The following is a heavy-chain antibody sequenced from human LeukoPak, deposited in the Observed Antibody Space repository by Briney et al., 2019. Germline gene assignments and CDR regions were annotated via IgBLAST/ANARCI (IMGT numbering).Heavy chain of an antibody. Sequence: PSETLSLTCTVSGGSISSYYWSWIRQPAGKGLEWIGYIYYSGSTNYNPSLKSRVTISVDTSKNQFSLKLSSVTAADTAVYYCARDGYNSYYGMDVWGQGTTVTVSS. V-gene: IGHV4-59*01. D-gene: IGHD5-12*01. CDR3: ARDGYNSYYGMDV. CDR1: GGSISSYY. J-gene: IGHJ6*02. CDR2: IYYSGST.